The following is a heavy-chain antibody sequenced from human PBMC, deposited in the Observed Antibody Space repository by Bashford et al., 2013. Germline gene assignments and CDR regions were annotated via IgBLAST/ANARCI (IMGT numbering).Heavy chain of an antibody. Sequence: SETLSLTCTVSGGSISSGDYYWSWIRQPPGKGLEWIGYIYYSGSTYYNPSLKSRVTISVDTSKNQFSLKLSSVTAADTAVYYCARGSPIVVVPAAMYSRPPPVWFDPWGQGTLVTVSS. D-gene: IGHD2-2*01. CDR2: IYYSGST. CDR1: GGSISSGDYY. CDR3: ARGSPIVVVPAAMYSRPPPVWFDP. J-gene: IGHJ5*02. V-gene: IGHV4-30-4*01.